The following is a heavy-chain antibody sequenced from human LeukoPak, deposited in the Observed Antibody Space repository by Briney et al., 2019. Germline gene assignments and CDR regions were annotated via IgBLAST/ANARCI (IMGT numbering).Heavy chain of an antibody. D-gene: IGHD3-22*01. V-gene: IGHV1-69*13. Sequence: SVKVSCKASGGTFSSYAISWVRQAPGQGLEWMGGIIPIFGTANYAQKFQGRVTITADESTSTAYMELSSLRSEDTAVYYCARDRASYYYDSSGYPLSCYYYGMDVWGQGTTVTVSS. CDR1: GGTFSSYA. J-gene: IGHJ6*02. CDR3: ARDRASYYYDSSGYPLSCYYYGMDV. CDR2: IIPIFGTA.